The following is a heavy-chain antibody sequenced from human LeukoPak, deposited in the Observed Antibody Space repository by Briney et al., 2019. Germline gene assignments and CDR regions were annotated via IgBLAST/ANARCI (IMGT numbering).Heavy chain of an antibody. CDR3: ATPYFYVDTAMVQGSNDY. D-gene: IGHD5-18*01. J-gene: IGHJ4*02. CDR2: IRYDGSNK. Sequence: GGSLRLSCAASGFTFSSYGVHWVRQAPGKGLEWVAFIRYDGSNKYYADSVKGRFTISRDNSKNTLYLQMNSLRAEDTAVYYCATPYFYVDTAMVQGSNDYWGQGTLVTVSS. CDR1: GFTFSSYG. V-gene: IGHV3-30*02.